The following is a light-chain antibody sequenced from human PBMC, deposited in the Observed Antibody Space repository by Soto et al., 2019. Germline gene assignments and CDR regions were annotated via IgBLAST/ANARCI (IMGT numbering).Light chain of an antibody. CDR1: QSISSW. CDR2: DAS. V-gene: IGKV1-5*01. Sequence: DIQMTQSPSTLSASIGDRVTITCRASQSISSWLAWYQQKPGKAPKFLIYDASSLESGVPSRFSGSGSGTEFTLTVSSLQPDDFAIYYCQQYNSYSPDFGPGTKVDIK. CDR3: QQYNSYSPD. J-gene: IGKJ3*01.